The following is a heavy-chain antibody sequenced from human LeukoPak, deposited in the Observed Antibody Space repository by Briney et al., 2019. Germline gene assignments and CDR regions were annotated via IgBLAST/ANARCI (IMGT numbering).Heavy chain of an antibody. D-gene: IGHD3-16*02. CDR1: GYTFTDNG. Sequence: ASVKVSCNGSGYTFTDNGISWVRQPPGEGLEWMGWISANSGKTNYAQRFQGRVTMTRETSSSTVYMELRSLRSDDTAVYFCARDKNYRFDYWGQGTLVSVTS. J-gene: IGHJ4*02. CDR2: ISANSGKT. CDR3: ARDKNYRFDY. V-gene: IGHV1-18*01.